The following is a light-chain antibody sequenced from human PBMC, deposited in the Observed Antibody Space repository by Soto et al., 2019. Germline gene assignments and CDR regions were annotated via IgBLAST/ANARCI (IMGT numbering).Light chain of an antibody. V-gene: IGKV1-39*01. J-gene: IGKJ1*01. CDR3: QQSYSSPPWT. CDR1: QSISSY. CDR2: AAS. Sequence: DIQMTQSPSSLSASVGDRVTITCRASQSISSYLNWYQQKPGKAPKLLIYAASSLQSGVPSRFSGGGSGTDCTLTISSLQPEDSATYYCQQSYSSPPWTFGQGTKVEIK.